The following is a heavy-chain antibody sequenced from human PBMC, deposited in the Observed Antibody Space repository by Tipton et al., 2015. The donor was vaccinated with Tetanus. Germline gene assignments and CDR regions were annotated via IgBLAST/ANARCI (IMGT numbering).Heavy chain of an antibody. CDR1: GGSISSTSYY. CDR2: ISHSGSS. CDR3: ARGGRDAYNNPLGAFDV. J-gene: IGHJ3*01. Sequence: TLSLTCTVSGGSISSTSYYWAWIRQSPGKGLEWIGEISHSGSSSYSPSLKSRVTISVDTSKNQFSLRLRSVAAADTAVYYCARGGRDAYNNPLGAFDVWGRGTTVTVSS. D-gene: IGHD5-24*01. V-gene: IGHV4-39*07.